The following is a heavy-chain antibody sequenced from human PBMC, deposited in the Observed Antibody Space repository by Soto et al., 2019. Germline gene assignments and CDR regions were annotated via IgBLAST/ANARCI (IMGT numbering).Heavy chain of an antibody. CDR2: IYYSGST. V-gene: IGHV4-59*01. Sequence: QVQLQESGPGLVKPSETLSLTCTVSGGSISSYYWSWIRQPPGKGLEWIGYIYYSGSTNYNPSLKSRVTTSVDTSKNQSSLKLSAVTAADAAVYYCSRAPRGNYGYPSYVDYWGQGTLVTVSS. CDR3: SRAPRGNYGYPSYVDY. CDR1: GGSISSYY. D-gene: IGHD3-10*01. J-gene: IGHJ4*02.